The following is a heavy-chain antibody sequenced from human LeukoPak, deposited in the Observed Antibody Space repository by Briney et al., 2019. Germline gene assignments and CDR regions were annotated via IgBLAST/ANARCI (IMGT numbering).Heavy chain of an antibody. V-gene: IGHV3-66*01. CDR3: AREAIWFGGLIDY. CDR1: GFTVSSNY. J-gene: IGHJ4*02. Sequence: TGGSLRLSRAASGFTVSSNYMSWVRQAPGKGLEWVSVIYSGGSTYYADSVKGRFTISRDNSKNTLYLQMNSLRAEDTAVYYCAREAIWFGGLIDYWGQGTLVTVSS. CDR2: IYSGGST. D-gene: IGHD3-10*01.